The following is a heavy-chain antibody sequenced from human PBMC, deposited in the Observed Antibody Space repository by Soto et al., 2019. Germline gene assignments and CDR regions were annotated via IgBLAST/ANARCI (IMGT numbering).Heavy chain of an antibody. D-gene: IGHD3-3*01. CDR3: ARDRGRGYDFWSGSLDY. CDR1: GFTFSSYS. V-gene: IGHV3-21*01. J-gene: IGHJ4*02. Sequence: GGSLRLSCAASGFTFSSYSMNWVRQAPGKGLEWVSSVSSSSSYIYYADSVKGRFTISRDNAKNSLYLQMNSLRTEDTAVYYCARDRGRGYDFWSGSLDYWGQGTLVTVSS. CDR2: VSSSSSYI.